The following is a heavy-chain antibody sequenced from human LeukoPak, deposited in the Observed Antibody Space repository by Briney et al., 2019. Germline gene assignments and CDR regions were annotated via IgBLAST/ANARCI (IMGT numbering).Heavy chain of an antibody. CDR1: GGTFSSYA. V-gene: IGHV1-69*13. CDR2: IIPIFGTA. D-gene: IGHD3-10*01. J-gene: IGHJ6*04. CDR3: ARAPDMVRGVISDYYYGMDV. Sequence: ASVKVSCKASGGTFSSYAISWVRQAPGQGLERMGGIIPIFGTANYAQKFQGRVTITADESTSTAYMELSSLRSEDTAVYYCARAPDMVRGVISDYYYGMDVWGKGTMVTVSS.